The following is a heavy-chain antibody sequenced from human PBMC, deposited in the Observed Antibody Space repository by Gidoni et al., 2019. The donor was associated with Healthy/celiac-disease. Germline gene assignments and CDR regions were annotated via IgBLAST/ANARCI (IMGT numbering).Heavy chain of an antibody. Sequence: QVHLVVSGGGVVQPGRSLSRSCSSSGFTFSRDGLHGVRQAPGKGLEWVAVISYDGSNKYYADSVKGRFTISRDNSKNTLYLQMNSLRAEDTAVYYCARERLYYDSSGYGGILDYWGQGTLVTVSA. CDR1: GFTFSRDG. J-gene: IGHJ4*02. CDR2: ISYDGSNK. CDR3: ARERLYYDSSGYGGILDY. V-gene: IGHV3-30-3*01. D-gene: IGHD3-22*01.